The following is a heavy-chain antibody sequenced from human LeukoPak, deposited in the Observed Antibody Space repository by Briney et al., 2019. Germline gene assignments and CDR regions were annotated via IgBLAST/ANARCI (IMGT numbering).Heavy chain of an antibody. CDR2: IIPIFGTA. CDR1: GGTFSIYA. J-gene: IGHJ6*02. V-gene: IGHV1-69*01. CDR3: ARDSGYCSSTSCYAHYYYYYGMDV. Sequence: SVKVSCKASGGTFSIYAISWVRQAPGQGLEWMGGIIPIFGTANYAQKFQGRVTITADESTSTAYMELSSLRSEDTAVYYCARDSGYCSSTSCYAHYYYYYGMDVWGQGTTVTVSS. D-gene: IGHD2-2*01.